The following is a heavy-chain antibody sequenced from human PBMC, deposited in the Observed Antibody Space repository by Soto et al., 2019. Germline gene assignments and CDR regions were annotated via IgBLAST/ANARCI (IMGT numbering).Heavy chain of an antibody. Sequence: GGSLRLSCAASGFTFSSYSMNWVRQAPGKGLEWVSYISSSSSTIYYADSVKGRFTISRDNAKNSLYLQMNSLRDEDTAVYYCARAEDYGGNQYAFDIWGQGTMVTVSS. D-gene: IGHD4-17*01. CDR2: ISSSSSTI. J-gene: IGHJ3*02. V-gene: IGHV3-48*02. CDR3: ARAEDYGGNQYAFDI. CDR1: GFTFSSYS.